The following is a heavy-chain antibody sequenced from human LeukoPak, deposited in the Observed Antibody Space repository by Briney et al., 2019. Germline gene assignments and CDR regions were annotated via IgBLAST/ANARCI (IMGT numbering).Heavy chain of an antibody. CDR3: ASEYSYGLGAFDI. Sequence: ASVKVSCKASGYTFTSYYMHWVRQAPGQGLEWMGIINPSGGSTSYAQKFQGRVTMTRDTSTSTAYMELSSLRSEDTAVYYCASEYSYGLGAFDIWGQGTMVTVSS. D-gene: IGHD5-18*01. V-gene: IGHV1-46*01. CDR1: GYTFTSYY. J-gene: IGHJ3*02. CDR2: INPSGGST.